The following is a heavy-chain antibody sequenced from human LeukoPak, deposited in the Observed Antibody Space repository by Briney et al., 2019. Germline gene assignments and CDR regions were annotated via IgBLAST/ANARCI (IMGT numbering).Heavy chain of an antibody. CDR3: AKDMVDYYGSGSYPLFHY. V-gene: IGHV3-43*02. CDR2: ITGDGSST. CDR1: GFTFDHYA. Sequence: GGSLRLSCAASGFTFDHYAMHWVRQAPGKGLEWVSLITGDGSSTYYADSVKGRFTISRDNSKNSLYLQMSSLRTEDIALYYCAKDMVDYYGSGSYPLFHYWGQGTLVTVSS. D-gene: IGHD3-10*01. J-gene: IGHJ4*02.